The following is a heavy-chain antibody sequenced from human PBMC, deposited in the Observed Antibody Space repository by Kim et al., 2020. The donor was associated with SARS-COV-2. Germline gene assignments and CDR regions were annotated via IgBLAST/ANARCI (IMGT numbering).Heavy chain of an antibody. CDR2: IYYSGST. CDR3: ARGSSSGYGADY. Sequence: SETLSLTCTVSGGSISSGGYYWSWIRQHPGKGLEWIGYIYYSGSTYYNPSLKSRVTISVDTSKNQFSLKLSSVTAADTAVYYCARGSSSGYGADYWGQGTLVTVSS. CDR1: GGSISSGGYY. V-gene: IGHV4-31*03. D-gene: IGHD3-22*01. J-gene: IGHJ4*02.